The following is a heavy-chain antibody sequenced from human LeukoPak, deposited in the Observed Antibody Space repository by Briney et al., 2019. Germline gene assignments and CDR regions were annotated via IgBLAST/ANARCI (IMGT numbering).Heavy chain of an antibody. CDR2: IYHRGST. CDR1: GYSISSDYY. D-gene: IGHD2-2*01. V-gene: IGHV4-38-2*02. Sequence: SETLSLTCTVSGYSISSDYYWGWIRQPPGKGLEWIGSIYHRGSTYYNPSLKSRVTISVDTSKNQFSLKLSSVTAADTALYYCATLPANQLRGFDYWGQGTLVTVSS. J-gene: IGHJ4*02. CDR3: ATLPANQLRGFDY.